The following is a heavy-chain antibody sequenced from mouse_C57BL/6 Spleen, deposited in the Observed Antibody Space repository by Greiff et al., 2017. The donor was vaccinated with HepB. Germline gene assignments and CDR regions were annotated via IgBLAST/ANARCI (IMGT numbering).Heavy chain of an antibody. J-gene: IGHJ1*03. V-gene: IGHV14-4*01. CDR1: GFNIKDDY. CDR2: IDPENGDT. CDR3: TTKAFGQGWYFDV. Sequence: EVQLQQSGAELVRPGASVKLSCTASGFNIKDDYMHWVKQRPEQGLEWIGWIDPENGDTEYASKFQGKATITADTSSNTAYLQLSSLTSEDTAVYYCTTKAFGQGWYFDVWGTGTTVTVSS.